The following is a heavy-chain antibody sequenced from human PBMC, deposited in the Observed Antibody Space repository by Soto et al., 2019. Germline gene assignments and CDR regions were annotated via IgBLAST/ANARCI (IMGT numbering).Heavy chain of an antibody. Sequence: QVQLVQSGAELKKPGSSVKVSCKASGDTFSGYPINWVRQAPGDGLEWMGRIIPVFGTTNDAQRFEGRVTFTADESTNTAYMEFRGLLSADTAVYYCARDGGFGEIKYWGPGTVVTVSS. D-gene: IGHD3-10*01. CDR2: IIPVFGTT. J-gene: IGHJ4*02. CDR1: GDTFSGYP. V-gene: IGHV1-69*18. CDR3: ARDGGFGEIKY.